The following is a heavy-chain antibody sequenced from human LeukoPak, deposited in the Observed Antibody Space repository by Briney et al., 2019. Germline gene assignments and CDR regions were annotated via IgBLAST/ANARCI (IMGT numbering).Heavy chain of an antibody. CDR2: IIPIFGTA. J-gene: IGHJ4*02. V-gene: IGHV1-69*05. CDR1: GATFSIYA. D-gene: IGHD5-18*01. CDR3: ASGANSYGGY. Sequence: SVKLSCTASGATFSIYAISWAGQAPGQGLEWMGRIIPIFGTANDAQKTQGRVTITTSESTSTAYMELSSLRSEDTAVCYCASGANSYGGYWGQGTLVTVSS.